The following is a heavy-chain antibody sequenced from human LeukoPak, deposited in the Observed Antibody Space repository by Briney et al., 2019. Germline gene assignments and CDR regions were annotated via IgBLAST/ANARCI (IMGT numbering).Heavy chain of an antibody. D-gene: IGHD3-3*01. Sequence: QPGRSLRLSCAASVFTFEDYAMHWARQAPGKGLEWVSGISWNSGSIGYADSVKRRFTISRDNAKNSLYLQMNSLRAEDTALYYCAKGARFLEWLLKGYFDYWGQGTLVTVSS. CDR3: AKGARFLEWLLKGYFDY. CDR2: ISWNSGSI. CDR1: VFTFEDYA. V-gene: IGHV3-9*01. J-gene: IGHJ4*02.